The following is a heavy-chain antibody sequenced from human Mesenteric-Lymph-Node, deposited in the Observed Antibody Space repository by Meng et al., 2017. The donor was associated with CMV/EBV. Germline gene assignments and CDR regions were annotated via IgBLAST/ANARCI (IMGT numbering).Heavy chain of an antibody. J-gene: IGHJ6*02. CDR2: ISSSGSTI. V-gene: IGHV3-48*03. Sequence: GESLKISCAASGFTFSSYEMNWVRQAPGKGLEWVSYISSSGSTIYYADSVKGRFTISRDNAKNSLYLQMTSLRAEDTAVYYCARDMRVPAVGYHYYGMDVWGQGTTVTVSS. CDR3: ARDMRVPAVGYHYYGMDV. D-gene: IGHD2-2*01. CDR1: GFTFSSYE.